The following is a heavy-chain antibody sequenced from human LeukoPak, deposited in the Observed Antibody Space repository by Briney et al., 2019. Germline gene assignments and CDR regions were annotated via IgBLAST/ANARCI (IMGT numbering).Heavy chain of an antibody. J-gene: IGHJ5*02. CDR1: GGTFSSYA. Sequence: ASVKVSCKASGGTFSSYAISWVRQAPGQGLKWMGGIIPIFGTANYAQKFQGRVTITADESTSTAYMELSSLRSEDTAVYYCARESGVRGVIIPNWFDPWGQGTLVTVSS. V-gene: IGHV1-69*13. CDR2: IIPIFGTA. CDR3: ARESGVRGVIIPNWFDP. D-gene: IGHD3-10*01.